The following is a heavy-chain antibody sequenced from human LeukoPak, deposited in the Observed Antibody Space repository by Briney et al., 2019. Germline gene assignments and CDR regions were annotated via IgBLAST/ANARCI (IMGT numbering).Heavy chain of an antibody. CDR1: GYSFTSYW. D-gene: IGHD2-21*02. Sequence: GESLKISCKGSGYSFTSYWIGWVRQMPGKGLEWMGIIYLGDSDTRYSPSFQGQVTISADKSISTAYLQWSSLKASDTAMYYCARRRVVVVTANSYYFDYWGQGTLVTVSS. CDR2: IYLGDSDT. V-gene: IGHV5-51*01. J-gene: IGHJ4*02. CDR3: ARRRVVVVTANSYYFDY.